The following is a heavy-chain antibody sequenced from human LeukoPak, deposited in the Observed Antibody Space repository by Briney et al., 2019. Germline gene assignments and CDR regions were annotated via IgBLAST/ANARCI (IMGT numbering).Heavy chain of an antibody. CDR2: IYTSGST. CDR3: ASSGLSSGWFPDY. V-gene: IGHV4-4*07. CDR1: GGSISSYY. Sequence: PSETLSLTCTVSGGSISSYYWSWIRQPAGKGLEWIGHIYTSGSTNYNPSLKSRITMSVDTSKNQFSLRLSSMTAADTAVYYCASSGLSSGWFPDYWGQRTLVTVSS. J-gene: IGHJ4*02. D-gene: IGHD6-19*01.